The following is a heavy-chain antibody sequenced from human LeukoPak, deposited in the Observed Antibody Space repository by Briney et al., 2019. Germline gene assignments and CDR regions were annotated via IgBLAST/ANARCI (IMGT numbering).Heavy chain of an antibody. CDR2: IYYSGST. CDR3: ARTVTSCDY. J-gene: IGHJ4*02. V-gene: IGHV4-59*01. Sequence: SGTLSLTCTVSGGSISSYYLSWIRQPPGKGLEWIGYIYYSGSTNYNPSLKSRVTISVDTCKNQVSLKLSSVTAADTAVYYCARTVTSCDYWGQGTLVTVSS. CDR1: GGSISSYY. D-gene: IGHD4-17*01.